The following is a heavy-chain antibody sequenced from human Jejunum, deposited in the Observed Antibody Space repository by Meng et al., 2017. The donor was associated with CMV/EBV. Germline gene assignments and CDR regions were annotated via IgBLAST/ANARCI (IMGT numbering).Heavy chain of an antibody. Sequence: GFTCSNYPKHWVRQAPGKGLEWVAYISYNGGRTYDADSVKGRFTISRDNSKNTVYLQMNSLRADDTAVYYCAREGTLSFSLDSWGQGTLVTVSS. D-gene: IGHD3-10*01. CDR2: ISYNGGRT. V-gene: IGHV3-30*04. CDR1: GFTCSNYP. CDR3: AREGTLSFSLDS. J-gene: IGHJ4*02.